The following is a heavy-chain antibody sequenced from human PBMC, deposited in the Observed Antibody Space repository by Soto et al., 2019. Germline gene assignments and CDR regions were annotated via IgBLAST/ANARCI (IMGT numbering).Heavy chain of an antibody. CDR3: ARDWHGDYVGTYFAY. CDR2: ISYDGSNK. Sequence: GGSLSLSCAASGFTFSSYAMHWVRQAPGKGLEWVAVISYDGSNKYYADSVKGRFTISRDNSKNTLYLQMNSLRAEDTAVYYCARDWHGDYVGTYFAYWGQGTLVTVSS. D-gene: IGHD4-17*01. CDR1: GFTFSSYA. V-gene: IGHV3-30-3*01. J-gene: IGHJ4*02.